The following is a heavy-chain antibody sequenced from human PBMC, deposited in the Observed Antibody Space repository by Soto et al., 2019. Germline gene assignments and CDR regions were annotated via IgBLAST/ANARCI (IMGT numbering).Heavy chain of an antibody. CDR1: GGTFSSYA. Sequence: GASVKVSCKASGGTFSSYAISWVRQAPGQGLEWMGGIIPIFGTANYAQKFQGRVTITADESTSTAYMELSSLRSEDTAVYYCARGNEDTAMVKYYYYGMDVWGQWTTVTVSS. CDR2: IIPIFGTA. CDR3: ARGNEDTAMVKYYYYGMDV. D-gene: IGHD5-18*01. V-gene: IGHV1-69*13. J-gene: IGHJ6*02.